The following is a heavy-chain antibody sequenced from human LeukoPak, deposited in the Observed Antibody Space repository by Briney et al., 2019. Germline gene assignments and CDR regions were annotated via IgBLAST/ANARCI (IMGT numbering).Heavy chain of an antibody. D-gene: IGHD6-19*01. CDR1: GFIFSNHW. CDR2: IKQDGSVK. Sequence: GGSLRLSCAASGFIFSNHWMTWVRQAPGKGLEWVANIKQDGSVKHYVDSVKGRFTISRDNAKNSLYLQMNSLRAEDTAVYYCARHSSGWSEGTYWGQGTLVTVTS. CDR3: ARHSSGWSEGTY. J-gene: IGHJ4*02. V-gene: IGHV3-7*03.